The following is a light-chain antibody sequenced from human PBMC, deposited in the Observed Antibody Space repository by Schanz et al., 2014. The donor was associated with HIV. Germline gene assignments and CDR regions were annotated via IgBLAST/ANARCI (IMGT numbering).Light chain of an antibody. CDR1: SSDVGGYNY. CDR3: SSYAATSNVL. CDR2: EVS. J-gene: IGLJ3*02. Sequence: QSALTQPPSASGSPGQSVTISCTGTSSDVGGYNYVSWYQQHPGKAPKLMIYEVSERPSGVPDRFSGSKSSNTASLTVSGLQADDEADYYCSSYAATSNVLFGGGTKLTVL. V-gene: IGLV2-8*01.